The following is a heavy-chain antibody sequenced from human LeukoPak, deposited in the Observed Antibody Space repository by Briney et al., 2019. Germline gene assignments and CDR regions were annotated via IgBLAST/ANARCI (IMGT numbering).Heavy chain of an antibody. CDR3: ARDEVGSSEVFDY. CDR2: IYSGGST. CDR1: GFTVSSNY. Sequence: PGGSLRLSCAASGFTVSSNYMSWVRQAPGKGLEWVSLIYSGGSTYYADSVKGRFTISRDNSKNTLYLQMNSLRAEDTAVYYCARDEVGSSEVFDYWGQGTLVTVSS. J-gene: IGHJ4*02. V-gene: IGHV3-53*01. D-gene: IGHD6-13*01.